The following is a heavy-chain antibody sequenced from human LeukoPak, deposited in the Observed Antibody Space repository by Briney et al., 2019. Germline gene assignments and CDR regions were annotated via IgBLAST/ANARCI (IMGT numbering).Heavy chain of an antibody. V-gene: IGHV3-48*03. D-gene: IGHD3-3*01. Sequence: GGSLRLSCAASGFTFSSYEMNWVRQAPGKGLEWVSYISSSGSTIYYADSVKGRFTISRDNAKNSLYLQMNSLRDEDTAVYYCASALRGYYDFWSGYYGTDYWGQGTLVTVSS. J-gene: IGHJ4*02. CDR1: GFTFSSYE. CDR2: ISSSGSTI. CDR3: ASALRGYYDFWSGYYGTDY.